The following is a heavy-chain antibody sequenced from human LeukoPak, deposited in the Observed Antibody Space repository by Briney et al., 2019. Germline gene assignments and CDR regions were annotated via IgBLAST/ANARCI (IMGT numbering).Heavy chain of an antibody. V-gene: IGHV4-38-2*02. J-gene: IGHJ4*02. Sequence: PSETLSLTCTVSAYSISSAYDGGWIRQPPGQGLEWIGSIYHSGSTYYNPSLKSRVTISVDTSKKQFSLRLTSVTAADTAVYYCARQLDHYDNIYYFDSWGQGTLVTVSS. CDR3: ARQLDHYDNIYYFDS. CDR2: IYHSGST. CDR1: AYSISSAYD. D-gene: IGHD3-16*01.